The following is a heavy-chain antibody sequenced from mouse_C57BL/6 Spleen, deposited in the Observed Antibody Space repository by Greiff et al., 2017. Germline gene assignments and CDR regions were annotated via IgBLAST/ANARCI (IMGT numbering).Heavy chain of an antibody. CDR1: GFTFSDYY. Sequence: EVKLVESGGGLVQPGGSLKLSCAASGFTFSDYYMYWVRQTPEKRLEWVAYISNGGGSTYYPDTVKGRFTISRDNAKNTLYLQMSRLKSEDTAMYYCAREGYYGSSEAMDYWGQGTSVTVSS. V-gene: IGHV5-12*01. CDR3: AREGYYGSSEAMDY. D-gene: IGHD1-1*01. CDR2: ISNGGGST. J-gene: IGHJ4*01.